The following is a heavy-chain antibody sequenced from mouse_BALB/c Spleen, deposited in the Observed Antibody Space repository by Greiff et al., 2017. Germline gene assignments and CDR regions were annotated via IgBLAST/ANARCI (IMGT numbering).Heavy chain of an antibody. CDR3: NGLLRAMDY. J-gene: IGHJ4*01. D-gene: IGHD2-3*01. V-gene: IGHV14-4*02. Sequence: VQLQQSGAELVRSGASVKLSCTASGFNIKDYYMHWVKQRPEQGLEWIGWIDPENGDTEYAPKFQGKATMTADTSSNTAYLQLSSLTSEDTAVYYCNGLLRAMDYWGQGTSVTVSS. CDR1: GFNIKDYY. CDR2: IDPENGDT.